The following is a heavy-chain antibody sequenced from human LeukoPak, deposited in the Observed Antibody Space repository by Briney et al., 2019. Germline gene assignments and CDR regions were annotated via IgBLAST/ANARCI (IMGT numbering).Heavy chain of an antibody. J-gene: IGHJ4*02. Sequence: SGTLSLTCAVSGGSISSRNWWSWVRPPPGKGLEWIGEIYHSGSTNYNPSLKTRVTISVDKSKNQFSLKLSSVTAADTAVYYCARASHDYGDYSHFDYWGQGTLVTVSS. CDR2: IYHSGST. V-gene: IGHV4-4*02. CDR1: GGSISSRNW. CDR3: ARASHDYGDYSHFDY. D-gene: IGHD4-17*01.